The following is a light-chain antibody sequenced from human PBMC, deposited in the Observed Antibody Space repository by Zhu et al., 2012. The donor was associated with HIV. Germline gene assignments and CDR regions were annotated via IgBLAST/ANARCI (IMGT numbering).Light chain of an antibody. CDR3: QQYGTSWT. V-gene: IGKV3-20*01. CDR2: RAS. J-gene: IGKJ1*01. CDR1: QSVANNY. Sequence: EIVLTQSPGTLSLSPGEGATLSCRASQSVANNYLAWYQQKPGQAPRLLIYRASNRFPGIPDRFSGSGSGTDFTLTISRLESEDFAVYYCQQYGTSWTFGPGTKVEIK.